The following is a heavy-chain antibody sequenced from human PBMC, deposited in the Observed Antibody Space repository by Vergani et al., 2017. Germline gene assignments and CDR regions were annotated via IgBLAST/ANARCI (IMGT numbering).Heavy chain of an antibody. Sequence: QVQLVQSGSEVRKPGASVKVSCQVSGYSLTELTIHWVRQAPGKGLEWMGGFDPEHGEVTFAHHIQGRVTMTEDRSTDTAYMELSSLRPEDTALYYFAIVTDYYGSSGYYLDYWGQGTLVTVSS. V-gene: IGHV1-24*01. CDR3: AIVTDYYGSSGYYLDY. J-gene: IGHJ4*02. D-gene: IGHD3-22*01. CDR1: GYSLTELT. CDR2: FDPEHGEV.